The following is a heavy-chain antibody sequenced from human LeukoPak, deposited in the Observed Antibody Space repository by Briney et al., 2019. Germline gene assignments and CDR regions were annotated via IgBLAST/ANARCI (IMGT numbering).Heavy chain of an antibody. V-gene: IGHV3-13*01. CDR1: GFIFSDYD. CDR3: ARRASFHGMDV. J-gene: IGHJ6*02. Sequence: GGSLRLSCAASGFIFSDYDMHWVRQATGKGLGWVSAVGMAGDTYYPDSVKGRFTSSRETAKNSLYLQMNSLSAEDTAVYYCARRASFHGMDVWGQGTTVTVSS. CDR2: VGMAGDT.